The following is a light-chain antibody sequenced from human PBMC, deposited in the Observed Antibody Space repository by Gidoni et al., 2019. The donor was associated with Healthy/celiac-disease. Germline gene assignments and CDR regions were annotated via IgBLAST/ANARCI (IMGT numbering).Light chain of an antibody. CDR2: AAS. CDR3: QQSYSMWT. V-gene: IGKV1-39*01. J-gene: IGKJ1*01. Sequence: IQMTHSPSSLSASVGDRVTITCRASQSISSYLNWYQQKPGKAPKLLIYAASSLQSGVPSRFSGSGSGTDFTLTISSLQPEDFATYYCQQSYSMWTFGQGTKVEIK. CDR1: QSISSY.